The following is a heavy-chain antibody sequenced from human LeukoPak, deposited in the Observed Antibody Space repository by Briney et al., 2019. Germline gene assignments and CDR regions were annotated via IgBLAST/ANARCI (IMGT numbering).Heavy chain of an antibody. CDR3: ARGQHRVTYSDDAFDI. CDR1: EFTFNSYG. J-gene: IGHJ3*02. CDR2: ISYAGSNK. V-gene: IGHV3-30*19. Sequence: PGGSLRLSCAASEFTFNSYGMHWVRQAPGKGLEWVAVISYAGSNKFYADSVRGRVTISRDNSKNTLYLQMNNLKTEDTAVYYCARGQHRVTYSDDAFDIWGQGTMVTVSS. D-gene: IGHD4-11*01.